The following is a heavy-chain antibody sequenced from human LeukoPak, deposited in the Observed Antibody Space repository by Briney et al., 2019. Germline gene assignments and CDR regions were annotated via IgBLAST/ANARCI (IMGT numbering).Heavy chain of an antibody. CDR3: ARIPNTMIDAFDI. J-gene: IGHJ3*02. Sequence: GGSLRLSCATSEFTFSDYVLNWVRQAPGKGLEWVSSISSSSSYIYYADSVKGRFTISRDNAKNSLYMQMNSLRAEDTAVYYCARIPNTMIDAFDIWGQGTMVTVSS. D-gene: IGHD3-22*01. CDR2: ISSSSSYI. V-gene: IGHV3-21*01. CDR1: EFTFSDYV.